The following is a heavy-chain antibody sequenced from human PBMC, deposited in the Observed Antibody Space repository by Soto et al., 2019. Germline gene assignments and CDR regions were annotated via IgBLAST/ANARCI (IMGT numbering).Heavy chain of an antibody. Sequence: RHLQGQRLEWIGYTYYSGSTNYNPSLKSRVTLSVDTAKNQFSLKLSSVTAADTAVYYCARELTRYTVTRSWFAPWGQGTLVTV. J-gene: IGHJ5*02. D-gene: IGHD4-4*01. V-gene: IGHV4-59*01. CDR3: ARELTRYTVTRSWFAP. CDR2: TYYSGST.